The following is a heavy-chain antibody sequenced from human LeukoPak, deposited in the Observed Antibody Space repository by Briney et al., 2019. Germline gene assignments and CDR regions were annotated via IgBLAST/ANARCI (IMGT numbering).Heavy chain of an antibody. Sequence: ASVKVSCKASGYTFTSYGISWVRQAPGQGLEWMGWISAYNGNTNYAQKLQGRVTMTTDTSTSTAYMELRSLRSDVTAVYYCARDGGLLWFGELLTGDYWGQGTLVTVSS. CDR3: ARDGGLLWFGELLTGDY. J-gene: IGHJ4*02. D-gene: IGHD3-10*01. CDR1: GYTFTSYG. V-gene: IGHV1-18*01. CDR2: ISAYNGNT.